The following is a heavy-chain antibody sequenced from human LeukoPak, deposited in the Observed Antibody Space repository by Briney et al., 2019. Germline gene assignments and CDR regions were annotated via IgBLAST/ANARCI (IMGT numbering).Heavy chain of an antibody. Sequence: PSETLSLTCAVYGGSFSGYYWGWIRQPPGKGLEWIGSIYYSGSTHYNPSLQSRVTISVDTSKNQFSLKLTSVTAADTAVYYCAKYGGSGWTIFDYWGQGTLVTVSS. V-gene: IGHV4-34*01. CDR2: IYYSGST. D-gene: IGHD6-19*01. J-gene: IGHJ4*02. CDR1: GGSFSGYY. CDR3: AKYGGSGWTIFDY.